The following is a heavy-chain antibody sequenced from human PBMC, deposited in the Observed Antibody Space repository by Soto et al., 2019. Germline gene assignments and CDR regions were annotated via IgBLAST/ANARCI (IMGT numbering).Heavy chain of an antibody. CDR1: GYTFTSYY. J-gene: IGHJ6*04. Sequence: ASVKISCKASGYTFTSYYMHWVRHAPGQGLEWMGIINPSGGSTSYAQKFQGRVTMTRDTSTSTVYMELSSLRSEDTAVYYCARDGGNSTRSAYMIVVLRGYYYGMDVWGKGTKVTVSS. CDR3: ARDGGNSTRSAYMIVVLRGYYYGMDV. D-gene: IGHD3-22*01. V-gene: IGHV1-46*01. CDR2: INPSGGST.